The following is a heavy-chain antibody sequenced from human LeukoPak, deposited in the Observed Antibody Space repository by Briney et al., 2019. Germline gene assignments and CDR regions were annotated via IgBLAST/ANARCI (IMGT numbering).Heavy chain of an antibody. V-gene: IGHV4-59*01. J-gene: IGHJ5*02. CDR2: IHYSGST. CDR3: ARDYYGSGSYDSFDP. CDR1: GGSISGYY. D-gene: IGHD3-10*01. Sequence: SETLSLTCSVSGGSISGYYWSWIRQPPGKGLEWIGYIHYSGSTHYNPSLKSRVTISVDTSKNQFSLKLSSVTAADTAVYYCARDYYGSGSYDSFDPWGQGTLVTVSS.